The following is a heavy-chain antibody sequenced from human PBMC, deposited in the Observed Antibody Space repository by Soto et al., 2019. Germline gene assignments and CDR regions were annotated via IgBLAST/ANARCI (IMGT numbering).Heavy chain of an antibody. CDR3: AREVRCGGGSCYSDHYYYYMDV. CDR1: GYTFTGYY. D-gene: IGHD2-15*01. V-gene: IGHV1-2*04. J-gene: IGHJ6*03. CDR2: INPNSGGT. Sequence: ASVKVSCKASGYTFTGYYMHWVRQAPGQGLEWMGWINPNSGGTNYAQKFQGWVTMTRDTSISTAYMELSRLRSDDTAVYYCAREVRCGGGSCYSDHYYYYMDVWGKGTTVTVSS.